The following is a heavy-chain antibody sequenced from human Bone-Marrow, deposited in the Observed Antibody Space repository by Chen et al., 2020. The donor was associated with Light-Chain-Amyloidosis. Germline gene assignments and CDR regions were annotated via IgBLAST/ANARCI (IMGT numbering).Heavy chain of an antibody. Sequence: QVQLVQSGAEVKKPGSSVKVSCKASGGTFSSYAISWVRQAPGQGLEWMGGIIPIFGTANYAQKFQGRVTITADKSTSTAYMELSSLRSEDTAVYYCARDQNEYYYDSSGTYDYWGQGTLVTVS. D-gene: IGHD3-22*01. CDR2: IIPIFGTA. V-gene: IGHV1-69*06. CDR3: ARDQNEYYYDSSGTYDY. CDR1: GGTFSSYA. J-gene: IGHJ4*02.